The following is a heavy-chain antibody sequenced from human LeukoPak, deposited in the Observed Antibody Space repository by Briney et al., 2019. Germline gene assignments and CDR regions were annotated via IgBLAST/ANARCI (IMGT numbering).Heavy chain of an antibody. V-gene: IGHV1-69*05. J-gene: IGHJ4*02. D-gene: IGHD3-22*01. CDR2: IIPIFGIA. CDR3: ARYNYYDSSGYYYVDY. CDR1: GGTFSSYA. Sequence: SVKVSCKASGGTFSSYAISWVRQAPGQGLEWMGRIIPIFGIANYAQKFQGRVTITTDESTSTAYMELSSLRSEDTAVYYCARYNYYDSSGYYYVDYWGQGTLVTVSS.